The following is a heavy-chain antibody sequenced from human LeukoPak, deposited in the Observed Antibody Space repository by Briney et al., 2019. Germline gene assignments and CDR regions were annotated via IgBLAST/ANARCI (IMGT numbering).Heavy chain of an antibody. Sequence: PGGSLRLSCAASGFTFSSYGMHWVRQAPGKGLEWVAFIRYDGSNKYYADSVKRRFTISRHNSKNTLYLQMNRLRAEDTAVYYCAKDPLQYYYYSSGYYYDYWGQGTLVTVSS. V-gene: IGHV3-30*02. D-gene: IGHD3-22*01. CDR2: IRYDGSNK. CDR1: GFTFSSYG. CDR3: AKDPLQYYYYSSGYYYDY. J-gene: IGHJ4*02.